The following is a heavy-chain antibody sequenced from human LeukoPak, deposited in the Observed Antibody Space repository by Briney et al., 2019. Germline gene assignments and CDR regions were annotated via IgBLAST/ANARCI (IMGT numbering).Heavy chain of an antibody. V-gene: IGHV3-53*01. J-gene: IGHJ4*02. D-gene: IGHD6-19*01. CDR3: ARDIAVAGKPRGSDY. CDR1: GFTVSSNY. Sequence: GGSLRLSCAASGFTVSSNYMSWVRQAPGKGLEWVSVIYSGGSTYYADSVKGRFTISRDNSKNTLYLQMNSLRAEDTALYYCARDIAVAGKPRGSDYWGQGTLVTVSS. CDR2: IYSGGST.